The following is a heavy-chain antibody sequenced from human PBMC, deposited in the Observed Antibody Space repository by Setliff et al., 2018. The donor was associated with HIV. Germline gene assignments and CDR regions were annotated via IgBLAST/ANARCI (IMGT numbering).Heavy chain of an antibody. CDR3: GRLSDTAMASFDS. V-gene: IGHV4-59*08. J-gene: IGHJ4*02. D-gene: IGHD5-18*01. Sequence: SETLSLTCSVSGGSVSTSHWSWIQQPPGKGLEWIGYIYKSGSTNYNASLKSRVTISADTSKNQFSLKLRSVTAADTAVYYCGRLSDTAMASFDSWGQGTRVTVSS. CDR1: GGSVSTSH. CDR2: IYKSGST.